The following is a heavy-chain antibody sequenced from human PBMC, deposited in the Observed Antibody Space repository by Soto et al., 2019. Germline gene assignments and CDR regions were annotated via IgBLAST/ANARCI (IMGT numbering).Heavy chain of an antibody. Sequence: VEPMQISCQAVGYSCGAFGGGWVSNMPGKGLAWVGIIYLGDSDTIYSPSFQGQVTISADQSSSTTYLQWTSLKTSDTAIYYCARQHGVRPANGCTDLWGQGTLVTVSS. D-gene: IGHD4-17*01. CDR2: IYLGDSDT. CDR1: GYSCGAFG. V-gene: IGHV5-51*01. CDR3: ARQHGVRPANGCTDL. J-gene: IGHJ4*02.